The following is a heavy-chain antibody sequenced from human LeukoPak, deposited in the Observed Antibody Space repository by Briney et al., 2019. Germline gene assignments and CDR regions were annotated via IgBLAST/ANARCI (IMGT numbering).Heavy chain of an antibody. CDR3: ARDREYFQH. V-gene: IGHV3-21*06. CDR2: IIGSGSEM. J-gene: IGHJ1*01. CDR1: GFTFNSYS. Sequence: GGSLRLSCGGSGFTFNSYSMNWVRQAPGKGLEWVASIIGSGSEMFYADSLKGRFTISRDNSKNSLYLQMNSLRAEDTAVYYCARDREYFQHWGQGTLVTVSS.